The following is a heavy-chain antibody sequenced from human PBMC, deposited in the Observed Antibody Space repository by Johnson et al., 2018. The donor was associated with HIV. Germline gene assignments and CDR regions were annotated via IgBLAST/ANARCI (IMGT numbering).Heavy chain of an antibody. J-gene: IGHJ3*02. Sequence: VQLVESGGGVVQPGRSLRLSCAASGFTFSSYTMHWVRQAPGKGLEWVALISYDGSFQDYADSVRGRFTISRDNSRSTLFLEMINLRDEDTALYYCARDVAAAKMDAFDTWGQGTMVIVSS. CDR2: ISYDGSFQ. V-gene: IGHV3-30*01. CDR1: GFTFSSYT. CDR3: ARDVAAAKMDAFDT. D-gene: IGHD6-25*01.